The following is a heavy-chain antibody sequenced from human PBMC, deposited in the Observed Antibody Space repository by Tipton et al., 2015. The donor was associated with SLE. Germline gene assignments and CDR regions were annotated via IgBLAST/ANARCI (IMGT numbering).Heavy chain of an antibody. V-gene: IGHV3-64*01. Sequence: SLRLSCAASGFTFNSYAMHWVRQAPGKGLEYVSAISSNGGSTYYANSVKGRFTISRDNSKNTLYLQMGSLGAEDMAVCYCGGGQYYYMDVWGEGTTVTISS. CDR1: GFTFNSYA. CDR2: ISSNGGST. CDR3: GGGQYYYMDV. J-gene: IGHJ6*03. D-gene: IGHD3-16*01.